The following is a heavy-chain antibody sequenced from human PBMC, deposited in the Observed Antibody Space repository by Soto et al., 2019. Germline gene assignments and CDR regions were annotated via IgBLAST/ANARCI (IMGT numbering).Heavy chain of an antibody. CDR2: FSGSGGST. D-gene: IGHD2-21*02. CDR1: GFTFSSYA. CDR3: AKEQAAVLRVTNWFDP. J-gene: IGHJ5*02. V-gene: IGHV3-23*01. Sequence: GGSLRLSCVASGFTFSSYAMSWVRQAPGKGLEWVSAFSGSGGSTYYADSVKGRFTISRDNSKNTLFLQMNSLRAEDTAVYYCAKEQAAVLRVTNWFDPWGQGTLVTVSS.